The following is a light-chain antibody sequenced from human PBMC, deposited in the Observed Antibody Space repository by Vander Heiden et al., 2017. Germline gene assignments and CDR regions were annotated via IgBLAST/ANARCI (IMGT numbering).Light chain of an antibody. V-gene: IGKV3-11*01. CDR1: QSVSSY. CDR2: DAS. CDR3: QQRSYWPQIT. Sequence: EIVLTQSPATLSLSPGERATLSCRASQSVSSYLAWYQQKPGQAPRLLIYDASNRATGIPARFSGSGYGTDFTLTISSREPEDFAVYYCQQRSYWPQITFGQGTLLEIK. J-gene: IGKJ5*01.